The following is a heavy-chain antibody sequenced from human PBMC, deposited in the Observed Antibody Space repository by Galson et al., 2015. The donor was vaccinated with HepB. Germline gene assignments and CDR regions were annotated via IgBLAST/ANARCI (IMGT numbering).Heavy chain of an antibody. V-gene: IGHV1-69*13. Sequence: SVKVSCKASGRTFSSYAISWVRQAPGQGLEWMGGIIPILGTANYAQKFQGRVTTTADESTSTADMDLSSLRSEDTAVYYCAREMGIAAQGGVLDYWGQGTLVTVSS. D-gene: IGHD6-13*01. CDR2: IIPILGTA. CDR1: GRTFSSYA. CDR3: AREMGIAAQGGVLDY. J-gene: IGHJ4*02.